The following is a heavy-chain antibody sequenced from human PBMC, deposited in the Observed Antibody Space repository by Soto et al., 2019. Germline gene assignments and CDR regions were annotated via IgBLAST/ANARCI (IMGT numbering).Heavy chain of an antibody. V-gene: IGHV1-69*04. D-gene: IGHD3-10*01. Sequence: GASVKVSCKASGGTFSSDTISWLRQAPGQGLEWMGRIIPILGIANYAQKFQGRITITADKSTSTAYMELSSLRSEDTAVYYCARDRGWFGEFDNYYYYMDVWGKGTTVTVSS. CDR2: IIPILGIA. CDR1: GGTFSSDT. CDR3: ARDRGWFGEFDNYYYYMDV. J-gene: IGHJ6*03.